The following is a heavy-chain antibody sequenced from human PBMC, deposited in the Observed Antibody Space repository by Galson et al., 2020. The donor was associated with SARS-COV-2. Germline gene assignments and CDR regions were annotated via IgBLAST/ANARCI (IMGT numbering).Heavy chain of an antibody. Sequence: LSLTCAASGFTVSSNYMSWVRQAPGKGLEWVSVIYSGGSTYYADSVKGRFTISRDNSKNTLYLQMNSLRAEDTAVYYCARETYYYGSGSYWAVYAYWGQGTLVTVSS. D-gene: IGHD3-10*01. V-gene: IGHV3-53*01. CDR2: IYSGGST. CDR3: ARETYYYGSGSYWAVYAY. CDR1: GFTVSSNY. J-gene: IGHJ4*02.